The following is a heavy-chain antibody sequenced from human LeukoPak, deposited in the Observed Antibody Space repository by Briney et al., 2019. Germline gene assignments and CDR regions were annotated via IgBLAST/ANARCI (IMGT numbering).Heavy chain of an antibody. CDR2: IRDSGEA. CDR3: ARDRAANQDWVEFDP. CDR1: GFRVSDY. D-gene: IGHD3/OR15-3a*01. Sequence: GGSLRLSCAVSGFRVSDYMSWVRQAPGKGLEWVGLIRDSGEALYADFARGRFAISRDESENTLYLQMNSLRVEDTAVYFCARDRAANQDWVEFDPWGQGTPVIVSS. V-gene: IGHV3-66*03. J-gene: IGHJ5*02.